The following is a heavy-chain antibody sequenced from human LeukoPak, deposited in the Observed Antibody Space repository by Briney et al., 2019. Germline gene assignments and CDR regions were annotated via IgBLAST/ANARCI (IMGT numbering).Heavy chain of an antibody. J-gene: IGHJ6*03. CDR2: MNPNSGNT. Sequence: GASVKVSCKASGYTFTSYDINWVRQATGQGLEWMGWMNPNSGNTGYAQKFQGRVTMTRNTSISTAYMELSSLRSEDTAVYYCARKNYGSGSYYNFHYYYYMDVWGKGTTVTISS. D-gene: IGHD3-10*01. CDR3: ARKNYGSGSYYNFHYYYYMDV. CDR1: GYTFTSYD. V-gene: IGHV1-8*01.